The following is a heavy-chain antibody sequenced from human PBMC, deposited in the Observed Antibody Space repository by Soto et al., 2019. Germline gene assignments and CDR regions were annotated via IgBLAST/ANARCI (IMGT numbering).Heavy chain of an antibody. V-gene: IGHV3-30-3*01. CDR3: ARLPGSVVAVFYLYPVDGREPVTDADV. D-gene: IGHD2-21*01. CDR1: GFTFSSYS. CDR2: ISYDGSKK. Sequence: QMQLVESGGGVVQPGRSLRLSCAASGFTFSSYSMHWVRQAPGKGLEWVAGISYDGSKKYYADSVKGRFFISKHNSKNMLSLQMNSLRGEDSAVYYWARLPGSVVAVFYLYPVDGREPVTDADVWGQGTVVTVSS. J-gene: IGHJ6*02.